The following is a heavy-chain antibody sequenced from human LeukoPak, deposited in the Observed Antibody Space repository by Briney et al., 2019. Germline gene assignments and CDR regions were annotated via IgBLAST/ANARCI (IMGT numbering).Heavy chain of an antibody. J-gene: IGHJ4*02. CDR1: SGSISSYY. V-gene: IGHV4-59*12. Sequence: SETLSLTCTVSSGSISSYYWSWIRQPPGKGLEWIGYIYYSGSTNYNPSLKSRVTISVDTSKNQFTLQLNSVTPEDTAVYYCARGGIAVAGLDYWGQGTLVTVSS. CDR2: IYYSGST. CDR3: ARGGIAVAGLDY. D-gene: IGHD6-19*01.